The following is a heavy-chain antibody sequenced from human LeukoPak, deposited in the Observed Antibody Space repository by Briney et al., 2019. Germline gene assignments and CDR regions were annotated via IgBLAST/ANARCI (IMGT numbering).Heavy chain of an antibody. Sequence: ASVKVSCKASGGTFSSYAISWVRQAPGQGLEWMGGIIPIFGTANYAQKFQGRVTITADESTSTAYMELSSLRSEDTAVYYCARAAYCGGDCYWSFDYWGQGTLVTVSS. CDR1: GGTFSSYA. CDR2: IIPIFGTA. V-gene: IGHV1-69*13. D-gene: IGHD2-21*01. J-gene: IGHJ4*02. CDR3: ARAAYCGGDCYWSFDY.